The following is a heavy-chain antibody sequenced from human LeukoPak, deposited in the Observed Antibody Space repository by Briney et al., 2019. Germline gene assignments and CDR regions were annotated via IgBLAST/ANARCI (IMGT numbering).Heavy chain of an antibody. CDR2: INPNSGGT. V-gene: IGHV1-2*02. Sequence: GASVKVSCKASGYTFTGYYMHWVRQAPGQGLEWMGWINPNSGGTNYAQKFQGRVTMTRDTSISTAYMELSRLRADDTAVYYCAREIVVGALFDYWGQGTLVTVSS. CDR3: AREIVVGALFDY. D-gene: IGHD1-26*01. J-gene: IGHJ4*02. CDR1: GYTFTGYY.